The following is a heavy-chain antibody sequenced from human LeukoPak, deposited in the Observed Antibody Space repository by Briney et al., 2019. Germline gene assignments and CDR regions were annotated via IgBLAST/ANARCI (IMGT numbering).Heavy chain of an antibody. D-gene: IGHD3-10*01. CDR3: ARNPNPPTYYYGSGSYYWDY. V-gene: IGHV1-2*04. CDR2: INPNSGGT. J-gene: IGHJ4*02. CDR1: GYTFTGYY. Sequence: GASVKVSCKASGYTFTGYYMHWVRQAPGQGLEWMGWINPNSGGTNYAQKFQGWVTMTRDTSISTAYMELSRLRSDDTAVYYCARNPNPPTYYYGSGSYYWDYWGQGTLVTVSS.